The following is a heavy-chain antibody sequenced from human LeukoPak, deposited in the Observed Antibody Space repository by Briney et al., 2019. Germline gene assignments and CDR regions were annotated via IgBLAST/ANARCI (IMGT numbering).Heavy chain of an antibody. CDR1: GGSISSGGYY. D-gene: IGHD3-9*01. Sequence: PSETLSLTCTVSGGSISSGGYYWRWIRQHPGKGLEWIGYIYYSGSTYYNPSLKSRVTISVDTSKNQFPLKLSSVTAADTAVYYCARVSGFGQYNWFDPWGQGTLVTVSS. CDR3: ARVSGFGQYNWFDP. J-gene: IGHJ5*02. CDR2: IYYSGST. V-gene: IGHV4-31*03.